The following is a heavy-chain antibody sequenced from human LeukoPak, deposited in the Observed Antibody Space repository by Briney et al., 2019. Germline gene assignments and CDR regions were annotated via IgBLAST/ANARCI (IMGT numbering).Heavy chain of an antibody. CDR2: ISYDGSNK. CDR3: AKDGILAVAGRFDY. Sequence: QTGGSLRLSCAASGFTFSSYGMHWVRQAPGKGLEWVAVISYDGSNKYYADSVKGRFTISRDNSKNTLYLQMNSLRAEDTAVYYCAKDGILAVAGRFDYWGQGTLVTVSS. V-gene: IGHV3-30*18. CDR1: GFTFSSYG. D-gene: IGHD6-19*01. J-gene: IGHJ4*02.